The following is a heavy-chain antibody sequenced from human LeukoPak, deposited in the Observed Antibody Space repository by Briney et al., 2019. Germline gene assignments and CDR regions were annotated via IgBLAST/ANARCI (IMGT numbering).Heavy chain of an antibody. CDR1: GFTFSSYS. CDR2: ISSSSSYI. Sequence: GGSLRLSCAASGFTFSSYSMNWVRQAPGKGLEWVSSISSSSSYIYYADSVKGRFTISRDNAKNSLYLQMNSLRAEDTAVYYCARLIRGQWQRFDYWGQGTLVTVSS. J-gene: IGHJ4*02. D-gene: IGHD6-19*01. CDR3: ARLIRGQWQRFDY. V-gene: IGHV3-21*01.